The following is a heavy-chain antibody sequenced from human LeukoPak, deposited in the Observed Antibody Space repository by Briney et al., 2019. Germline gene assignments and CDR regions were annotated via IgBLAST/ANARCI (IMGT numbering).Heavy chain of an antibody. D-gene: IGHD5-18*01. CDR3: DRVNGRSADDRTAFDY. Sequence: GGSLRLSCVASGFTFSNYGMSWVRQAPGKGLEWVSGIYGSGGNTYYADSVKGRFTLSRDTPKNTLYLQMNSLRVEDTAIYYCDRVNGRSADDRTAFDYWGQGALVTVSS. J-gene: IGHJ4*02. V-gene: IGHV3-23*01. CDR2: IYGSGGNT. CDR1: GFTFSNYG.